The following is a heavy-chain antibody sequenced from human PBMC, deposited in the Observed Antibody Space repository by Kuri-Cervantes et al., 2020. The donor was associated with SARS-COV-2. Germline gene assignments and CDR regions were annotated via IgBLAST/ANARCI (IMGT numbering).Heavy chain of an antibody. V-gene: IGHV3-64D*08. J-gene: IGHJ4*02. Sequence: GESLKISCSASGLTFSHYVMHWVRQAPGKGLEYVSAINNDGYYTYYTDSVKGRFIISRDNSKNTLYLQMSSLRAEDTAVYYCVKSPRFLEWLPLDYWGQGTLVTVSS. CDR2: INNDGYYT. CDR1: GLTFSHYV. D-gene: IGHD3-3*01. CDR3: VKSPRFLEWLPLDY.